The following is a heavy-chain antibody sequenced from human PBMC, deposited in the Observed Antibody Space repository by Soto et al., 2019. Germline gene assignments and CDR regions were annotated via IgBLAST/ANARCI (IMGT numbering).Heavy chain of an antibody. Sequence: GGSLRLSCAASGFTFSSYAMSWVRQAPGKGLEWVSAISGSGGSTYYADSVKGRFTISRDNSKNTLYLQMNSLRAEDTAVYYCAKGPLDYFYYYYMDVWGKGTTVTVSS. V-gene: IGHV3-23*01. CDR1: GFTFSSYA. J-gene: IGHJ6*03. CDR2: ISGSGGST. CDR3: AKGPLDYFYYYYMDV.